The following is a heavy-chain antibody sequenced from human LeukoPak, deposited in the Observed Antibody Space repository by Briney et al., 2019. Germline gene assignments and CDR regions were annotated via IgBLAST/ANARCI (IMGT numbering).Heavy chain of an antibody. Sequence: PSETLSLTCTVSGGSISSSSYYWGWIRQPPGKGLEWIGSIYYSGSTYYNPSLKSRVTISVDTSKNQFSLKLSSVTAADTAVYYCARVRWNPQRAAFDIWGQGTMVTVSS. J-gene: IGHJ3*02. CDR2: IYYSGST. D-gene: IGHD4-23*01. V-gene: IGHV4-39*07. CDR1: GGSISSSSYY. CDR3: ARVRWNPQRAAFDI.